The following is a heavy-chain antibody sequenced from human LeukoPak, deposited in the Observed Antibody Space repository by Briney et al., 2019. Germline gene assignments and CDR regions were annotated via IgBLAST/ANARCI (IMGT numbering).Heavy chain of an antibody. J-gene: IGHJ4*02. Sequence: GGSLRLSCAASGFTFSGYWIHWVRQAPEKGLMWVSRISSDGIDTMYADSVKGRFTISRDNAKNTLYLQMNSLRGEDTAVYYCARAGRGYFDFWGQGTLVAVSS. V-gene: IGHV3-74*03. CDR1: GFTFSGYW. D-gene: IGHD1-26*01. CDR2: ISSDGIDT. CDR3: ARAGRGYFDF.